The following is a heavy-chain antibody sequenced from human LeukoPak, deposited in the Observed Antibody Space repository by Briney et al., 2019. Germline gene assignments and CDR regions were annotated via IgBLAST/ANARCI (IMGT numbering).Heavy chain of an antibody. J-gene: IGHJ2*01. CDR2: INPSGGST. Sequence: ASVKVSCKASGYTFTSYYMHWVRQAPGQGLEWMGIINPSGGSTSYAQKFHGRVTMTRDMSTSTVYMELSSLRSEDTAVYYCARSSFDGYWYFDLWGRGTLVTVSS. D-gene: IGHD3-9*01. CDR3: ARSSFDGYWYFDL. V-gene: IGHV1-46*01. CDR1: GYTFTSYY.